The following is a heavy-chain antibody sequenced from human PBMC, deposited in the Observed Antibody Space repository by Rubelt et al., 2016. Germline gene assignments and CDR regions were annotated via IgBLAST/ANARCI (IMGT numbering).Heavy chain of an antibody. CDR1: GYTFTGYY. CDR2: INPNSGGT. D-gene: IGHD3-22*01. V-gene: IGHV1-2*02. J-gene: IGHJ4*02. CDR3: ARFAIGGHSSGYLFDY. Sequence: QVQLVQSGAEVKKPGASVKVSCKASGYTFTGYYMHWVRQAPGQGLEWMGWINPNSGGTNYAQKFQGRVTMTRDTSMSTAYMGLSRLRSDDTAVYYCARFAIGGHSSGYLFDYWGQGTLVTVSS.